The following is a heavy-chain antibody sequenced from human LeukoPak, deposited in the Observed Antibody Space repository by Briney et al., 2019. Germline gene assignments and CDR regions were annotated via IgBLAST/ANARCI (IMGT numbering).Heavy chain of an antibody. CDR2: INHSGST. CDR3: ASSGPNYYDSSGYYYVGY. J-gene: IGHJ4*02. V-gene: IGHV4-34*01. CDR1: GGSFSGYY. Sequence: SETLSLTCAVYGGSFSGYYWSWIRQPPGKGLEGIGEINHSGSTNYNPSLKSRVTISVDTSKNQFSLKLSSVTPADTAVYYCASSGPNYYDSSGYYYVGYWGQGTLVTVSS. D-gene: IGHD3-22*01.